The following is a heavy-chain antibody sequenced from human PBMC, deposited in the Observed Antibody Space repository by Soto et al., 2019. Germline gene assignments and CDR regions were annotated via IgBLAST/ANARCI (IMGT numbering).Heavy chain of an antibody. CDR2: ISGSGGST. J-gene: IGHJ4*02. CDR1: GFTFSSYA. V-gene: IGHV3-23*01. CDR3: AKRTTPREGIVVVFHIPDQFDY. D-gene: IGHD3-22*01. Sequence: GSLRLSCAASGFTFSSYAMSLVRQAPGTVLEWVSAISGSGGSTYYADSVKGRFTISRDNSKNTLYLQMNRLRAEDTAVYYCAKRTTPREGIVVVFHIPDQFDYWGQGTLVTVSS.